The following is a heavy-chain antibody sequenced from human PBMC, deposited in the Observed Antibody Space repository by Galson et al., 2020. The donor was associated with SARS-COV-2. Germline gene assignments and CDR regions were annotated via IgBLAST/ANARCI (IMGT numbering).Heavy chain of an antibody. CDR3: ALTGGGYGSDLDH. Sequence: GGSLRLSCAASGFTFSNYAVHWVRQAPAKGLEWVAVISYDVTNKYYADSVMGRFTISRDNSKNTLFLQMNSVRADDTAMYYCALTGGGYGSDLDHWGQGTLVTVSS. J-gene: IGHJ4*02. V-gene: IGHV3-30*04. D-gene: IGHD5-12*01. CDR2: ISYDVTNK. CDR1: GFTFSNYA.